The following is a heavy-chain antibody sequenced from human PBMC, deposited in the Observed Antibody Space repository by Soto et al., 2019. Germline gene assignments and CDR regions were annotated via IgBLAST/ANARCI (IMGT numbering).Heavy chain of an antibody. CDR1: GFTFSSYA. CDR3: ARDHSSGWYEGNYYYYGMDV. D-gene: IGHD6-19*01. Sequence: GGSLRLSCAASGFTFSSYAMHWVRQAPGKGLEWVAVISYDGSNKYYADSVKGRFTISRDNSKNTLYLQMNSLRAEDTAVYYCARDHSSGWYEGNYYYYGMDVWGQGTTVTVS. CDR2: ISYDGSNK. V-gene: IGHV3-30-3*01. J-gene: IGHJ6*02.